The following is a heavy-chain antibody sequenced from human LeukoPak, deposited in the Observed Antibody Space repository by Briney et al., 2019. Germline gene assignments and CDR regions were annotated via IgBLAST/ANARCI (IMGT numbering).Heavy chain of an antibody. Sequence: SVKVSCKASGGTFSSYAISWVRQAPGQGLEWVGGIIPIFGTANYAQKFQGRVTITTDESTSTAYMELSSLRSEDTAVYYCARAIAARPDYYYYMDVWGKGTTVTVSS. D-gene: IGHD6-6*01. J-gene: IGHJ6*03. CDR2: IIPIFGTA. CDR1: GGTFSSYA. CDR3: ARAIAARPDYYYYMDV. V-gene: IGHV1-69*05.